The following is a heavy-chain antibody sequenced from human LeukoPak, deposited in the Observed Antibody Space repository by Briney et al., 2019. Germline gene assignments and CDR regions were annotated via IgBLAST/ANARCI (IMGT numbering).Heavy chain of an antibody. CDR3: ARSASISFFDY. D-gene: IGHD2-2*01. J-gene: IGHJ4*02. CDR1: GFTFSSYA. Sequence: SGGSLRLSCAASGFTFSSYAMSWVRQAPGKGLEWVSSISSSSSYIYYADSVKGRFTISRDNAKNSLYLQMNSLRAEDTAVYYCARSASISFFDYWGQGTLVTVSS. V-gene: IGHV3-21*01. CDR2: ISSSSSYI.